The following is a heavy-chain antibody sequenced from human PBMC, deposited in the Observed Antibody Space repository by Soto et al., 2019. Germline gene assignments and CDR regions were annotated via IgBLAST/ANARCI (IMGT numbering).Heavy chain of an antibody. CDR1: GFTFSSYG. V-gene: IGHV3-30*18. CDR2: ISYDGSNK. CDR3: AKTVSSSWRGAFDY. D-gene: IGHD6-13*01. J-gene: IGHJ4*02. Sequence: QVQLVESGGGVVQPGRSLRLSCAASGFTFSSYGMHWVRQAPGKGLEWVAVISYDGSNKYYADSVKGRFTISRDNSKNTLYLQMNSLRAEDTAVYYCAKTVSSSWRGAFDYWGQGTLVTVSS.